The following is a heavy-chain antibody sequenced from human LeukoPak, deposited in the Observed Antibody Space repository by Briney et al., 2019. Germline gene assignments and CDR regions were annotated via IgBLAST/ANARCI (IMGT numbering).Heavy chain of an antibody. Sequence: PGESLRISCKGSGYSFTSYWISWVRQMPGKGLEWMGRIDPSDSYTNYSPSFQGRVTISADKSISTAYLQWSSLKASDTAMYYCAKSLDYYYGMDVWGQGTTVTVSS. CDR3: AKSLDYYYGMDV. J-gene: IGHJ6*02. CDR2: IDPSDSYT. V-gene: IGHV5-10-1*01. CDR1: GYSFTSYW.